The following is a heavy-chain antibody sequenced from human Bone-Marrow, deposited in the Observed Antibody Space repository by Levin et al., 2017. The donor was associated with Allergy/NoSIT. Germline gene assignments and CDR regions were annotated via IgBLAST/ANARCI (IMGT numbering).Heavy chain of an antibody. CDR2: ISYDGSNK. J-gene: IGHJ5*02. CDR3: ARAMSMGYGISWFDP. D-gene: IGHD1-14*01. Sequence: PGGSLRLSCAASGFTFSSYAMHWVRQAPGKGLEWVAVISYDGSNKYYADSVKGRFTISRDNSKNTLYLQMNSLRAEDTAVYYCARAMSMGYGISWFDPWGQGTLVTVSS. V-gene: IGHV3-30*04. CDR1: GFTFSSYA.